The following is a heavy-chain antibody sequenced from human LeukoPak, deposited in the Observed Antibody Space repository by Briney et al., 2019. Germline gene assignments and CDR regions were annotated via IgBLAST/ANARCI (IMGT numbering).Heavy chain of an antibody. Sequence: GGALRLSCAASRFTFSSYGMHWVRQAPGKGLEWVAVISYDGSNKYYADSVKGRFTISRDNSKNTLYLQMNSLRAEDTAVYYCAKDIGEMATIYYYYYYGMDVWGQGTTVTVSS. CDR1: RFTFSSYG. CDR2: ISYDGSNK. CDR3: AKDIGEMATIYYYYYYGMDV. J-gene: IGHJ6*02. D-gene: IGHD5-24*01. V-gene: IGHV3-30*18.